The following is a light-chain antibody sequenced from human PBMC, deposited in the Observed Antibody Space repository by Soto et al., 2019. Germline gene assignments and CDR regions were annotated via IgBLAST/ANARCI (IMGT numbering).Light chain of an antibody. CDR3: TSYTSGSTLYV. J-gene: IGLJ1*01. CDR2: EVS. Sequence: QSALTQPASVSGSPGQSITISCTGTSSDVGGYNFVSWYQQHPGKAPKLMIYEVSNRPSGVSNRFSGSKSGNTASLTISGLQAEDDADYYCTSYTSGSTLYVFGTGTRSPS. V-gene: IGLV2-14*01. CDR1: SSDVGGYNF.